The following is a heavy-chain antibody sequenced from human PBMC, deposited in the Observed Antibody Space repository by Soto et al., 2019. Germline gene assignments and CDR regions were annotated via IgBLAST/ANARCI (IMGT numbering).Heavy chain of an antibody. CDR1: GFTFENYA. CDR3: AKDKLYGNYEHYFDY. V-gene: IGHV3-9*01. CDR2: ISWHSGNI. J-gene: IGHJ4*02. Sequence: EVQLVESGGGLVQPGRSLRLSCAASGFTFENYAMHWVWQAPGKGLEWVSGISWHSGNIGYADSVRGRLTISRDNAKNSLYLKMNRLSPEDTGLYYCAKDKLYGNYEHYFDYWGQGTLVTVSS. D-gene: IGHD4-17*01.